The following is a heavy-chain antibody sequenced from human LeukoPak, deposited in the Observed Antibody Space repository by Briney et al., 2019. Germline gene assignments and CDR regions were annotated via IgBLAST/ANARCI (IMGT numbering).Heavy chain of an antibody. V-gene: IGHV4-34*01. J-gene: IGHJ4*02. CDR2: INHSGST. CDR1: GGSFSGYY. D-gene: IGHD6-13*01. CDR3: ARESVSYSNSWYFDY. Sequence: SETLSLTCAVYGGSFSGYYWSWIRQPPGKGLEWIGEINHSGSTNYNPSLKSRVTILVDTSKNQFSLKLSSVTAADTAVYYCARESVSYSNSWYFDYWGQGTLVTVSS.